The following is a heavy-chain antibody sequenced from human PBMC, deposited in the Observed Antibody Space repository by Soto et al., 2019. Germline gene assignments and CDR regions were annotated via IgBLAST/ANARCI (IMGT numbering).Heavy chain of an antibody. Sequence: GGSLRLSCAASGFTFSRYWMSWVRQGPGKGLEWVANIKQDGSQKNYVDSVKGRVTISRDNAKNSLYLQMNSLRAEDTAVYYCAKSLRIAVAGMRFGGEPVVGSRGMDVWGQGTTVTVSS. CDR1: GFTFSRYW. D-gene: IGHD6-19*01. CDR2: IKQDGSQK. V-gene: IGHV3-7*05. CDR3: AKSLRIAVAGMRFGGEPVVGSRGMDV. J-gene: IGHJ6*02.